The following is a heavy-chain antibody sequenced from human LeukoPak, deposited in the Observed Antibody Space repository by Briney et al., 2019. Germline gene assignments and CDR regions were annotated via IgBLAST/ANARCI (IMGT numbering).Heavy chain of an antibody. CDR1: GFTFSSYA. J-gene: IGHJ4*02. V-gene: IGHV3-23*01. CDR2: ISGSGGST. D-gene: IGHD1-1*01. Sequence: PGGSLRLSCAASGFTFSSYAMSWARQAPGKGLEWVSAISGSGGSTYYADSVKGRFTISRDNSKNTLYLQMNSLRAEDTAVYYCAKGGQLERRPHFDYWGQGTLVTVSS. CDR3: AKGGQLERRPHFDY.